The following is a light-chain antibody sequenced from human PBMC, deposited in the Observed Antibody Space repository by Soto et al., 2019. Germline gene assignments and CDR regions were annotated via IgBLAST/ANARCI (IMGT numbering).Light chain of an antibody. CDR3: QSYDTSLSGSV. V-gene: IGLV1-40*01. J-gene: IGLJ2*01. CDR2: GNS. Sequence: QSVLTQPPSVSGAPGQRVTISCTGSSSNIGAGYDVHWYQQLPGTAPNLLISGNSNRPSGVSDRFSGSKSGTSASLAITGLQAEDEADYYCQSYDTSLSGSVFGGGTKLTVL. CDR1: SSNIGAGYD.